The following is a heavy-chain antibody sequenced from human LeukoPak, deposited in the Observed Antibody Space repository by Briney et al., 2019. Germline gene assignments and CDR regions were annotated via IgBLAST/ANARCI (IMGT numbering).Heavy chain of an antibody. CDR2: IYHTGSI. Sequence: SETLSLTCAVSGGSISRGTISWSWIRQPPGKGLEWIAFIYHTGSIYYNSSLTSRASISVDRSNNQFSLMLSSVTAADTAVYYCARVVGSGYYLDYWGQGALVTVSS. J-gene: IGHJ4*02. V-gene: IGHV4-30-2*01. D-gene: IGHD3-3*01. CDR1: GGSISRGTIS. CDR3: ARVVGSGYYLDY.